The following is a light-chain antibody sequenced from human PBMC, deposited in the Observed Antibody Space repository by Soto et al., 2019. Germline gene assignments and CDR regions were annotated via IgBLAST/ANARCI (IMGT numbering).Light chain of an antibody. CDR2: DAY. J-gene: IGKJ4*01. V-gene: IGKV3-15*01. CDR1: QSVRSN. CDR3: QQYNDWPLT. Sequence: EIVMTQSPATLSLSPGERATLSCRASQSVRSNLAWYQQKPGQAPRLLIYDAYTWATGVPARFSGSGSGTDLTLTISSPQSEEFAIYYCQQYNDWPLTFGGGTKVEIK.